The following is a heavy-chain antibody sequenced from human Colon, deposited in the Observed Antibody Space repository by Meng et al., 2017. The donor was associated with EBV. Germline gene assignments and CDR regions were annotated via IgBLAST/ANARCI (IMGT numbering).Heavy chain of an antibody. CDR3: ARGKQDAWELLAY. V-gene: IGHV4-4*02. D-gene: IGHD1-26*01. CDR2: IDDSGST. CDR1: GVSISSNIR. J-gene: IGHJ4*02. Sequence: QVRRQESGPGLVKPSGPLSLTCGVSGVSISSNIRWTWVRQPPGKGLEWIGDIDDSGSTNYNPSLNSRISISLGKSKNHFSLKVNSVTAADTAVYYCARGKQDAWELLAYWGQGALVTVSS.